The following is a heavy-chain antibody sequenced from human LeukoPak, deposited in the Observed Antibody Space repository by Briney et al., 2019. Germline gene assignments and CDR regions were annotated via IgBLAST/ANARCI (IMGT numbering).Heavy chain of an antibody. Sequence: SETLSLTCTVSGGSISSSSYYWGWIRQPPGKGLEWIGSMYYSGSTYYNPSLKSRVTISVDTSKNQFSLKLSSVTAADTAVYYCARHSEGVAVAVWGYNWFDPWGQGTLVTVSS. D-gene: IGHD6-19*01. V-gene: IGHV4-39*01. J-gene: IGHJ5*02. CDR3: ARHSEGVAVAVWGYNWFDP. CDR1: GGSISSSSYY. CDR2: MYYSGST.